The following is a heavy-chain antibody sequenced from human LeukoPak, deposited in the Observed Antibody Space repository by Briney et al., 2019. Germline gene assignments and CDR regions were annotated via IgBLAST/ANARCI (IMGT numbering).Heavy chain of an antibody. Sequence: ISSSGRTIYYADSVKGRFTISRDNAKNSLYLQMNSLRAEDTAVYYCARCSGGSCYYFDYWGQGTLVTVSS. V-gene: IGHV3-48*03. CDR3: ARCSGGSCYYFDY. J-gene: IGHJ4*02. CDR2: ISSSGRTI. D-gene: IGHD2-15*01.